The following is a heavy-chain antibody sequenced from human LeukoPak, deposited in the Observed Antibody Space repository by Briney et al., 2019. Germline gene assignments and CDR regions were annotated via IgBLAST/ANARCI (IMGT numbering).Heavy chain of an antibody. CDR2: CSTSGGT. CDR3: ARVKYYDSSGYYWFDP. Sequence: PSETLSLTCTVSGASISSYYWSWIRQPAGEGLEWIGRCSTSGGTNHNPSLESRVTMSVDTSKNQFSLRLSSVTAADTAVYYCARVKYYDSSGYYWFDPWGQGTLVTVSS. CDR1: GASISSYY. V-gene: IGHV4-4*07. D-gene: IGHD3-22*01. J-gene: IGHJ5*02.